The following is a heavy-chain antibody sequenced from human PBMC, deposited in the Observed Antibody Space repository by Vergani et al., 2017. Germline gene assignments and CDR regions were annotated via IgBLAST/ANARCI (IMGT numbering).Heavy chain of an antibody. D-gene: IGHD3-3*01. V-gene: IGHV1-69*04. Sequence: QVQLVQSGAEVKKPGASVKVSCKASGGTFSSYAISWVRQAPGQGLEWMGRIIPILGIANYAQKFQGRVTITADKSTSTAYMELSSLRSEDTAVDYCARDRRGYYDFWSGYFGFDYWGQGTLVTVSS. J-gene: IGHJ4*02. CDR3: ARDRRGYYDFWSGYFGFDY. CDR1: GGTFSSYA. CDR2: IIPILGIA.